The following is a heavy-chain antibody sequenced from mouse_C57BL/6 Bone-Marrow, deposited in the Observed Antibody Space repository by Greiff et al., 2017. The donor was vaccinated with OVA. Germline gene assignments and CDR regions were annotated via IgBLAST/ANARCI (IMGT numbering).Heavy chain of an antibody. V-gene: IGHV1-64*01. CDR2: IHPNSGST. CDR1: GYTFTSYW. Sequence: VQLQQPGAELVKPGASVKLSCKASGYTFTSYWMHWVKQRPGQGLAWIGMIHPNSGSTNYNEKFKSKATLTVDKSSSTAYMQLSSLTSEDSAVYYCAREVAYYSNYDYAMDYWGQGTSVTVSS. J-gene: IGHJ4*01. CDR3: AREVAYYSNYDYAMDY. D-gene: IGHD2-5*01.